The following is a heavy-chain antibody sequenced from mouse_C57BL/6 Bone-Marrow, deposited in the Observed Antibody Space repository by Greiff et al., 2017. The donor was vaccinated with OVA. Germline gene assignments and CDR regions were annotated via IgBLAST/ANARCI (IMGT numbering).Heavy chain of an antibody. CDR3: TRDYYYGSSYYAMDY. CDR1: GYTFTSYW. CDR2: IYPGNSDT. Sequence: EVQLQQSGTVLARPGASVKMSCKTSGYTFTSYWMHWVKQRPGQGLEWIGAIYPGNSDTSYNQKFTGKAKLTAVTSSSTAYMELSSLTNDDSAVYYCTRDYYYGSSYYAMDYWGQGTSVTVSS. V-gene: IGHV1-5*01. D-gene: IGHD1-1*01. J-gene: IGHJ4*01.